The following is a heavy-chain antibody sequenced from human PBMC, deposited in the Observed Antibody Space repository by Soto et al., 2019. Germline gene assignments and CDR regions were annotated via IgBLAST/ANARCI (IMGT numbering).Heavy chain of an antibody. CDR3: ARGNSTDCSNGVCSFFYNHEMHX. V-gene: IGHV1-2*04. Sequence: ASLKVSCKASGYSFTDYHIHWVRQAPGQGLEWLGLINPKSGGTSTAQKFQGWVTMTRDRSISTVYMELTRLRSDDTAVYFCARGNSTDCSNGVCSFFYNHEMHXWGQGTTVTVS. J-gene: IGHJ6*02. CDR1: GYSFTDYH. D-gene: IGHD2-8*01. CDR2: INPKSGGT.